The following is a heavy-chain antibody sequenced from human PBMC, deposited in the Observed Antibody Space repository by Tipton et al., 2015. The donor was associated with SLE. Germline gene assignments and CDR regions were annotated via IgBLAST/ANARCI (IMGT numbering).Heavy chain of an antibody. Sequence: VQLVQSGPEVKQPGESVKMSCKGSGYNFPSYYIGWVRRMPGKGLEWMGLTYPGDSETRYSPSFQGQVIISADKSLSTAYLQLSSLKASDTAMYYCARHLRPYSSYDAFDIWGQGTMVTVSS. D-gene: IGHD6-6*01. CDR3: ARHLRPYSSYDAFDI. CDR1: GYNFPSYY. J-gene: IGHJ3*02. CDR2: TYPGDSET. V-gene: IGHV5-51*01.